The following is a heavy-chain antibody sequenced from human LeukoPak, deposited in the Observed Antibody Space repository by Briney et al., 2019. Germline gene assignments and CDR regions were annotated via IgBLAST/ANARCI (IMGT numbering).Heavy chain of an antibody. D-gene: IGHD5-18*01. J-gene: IGHJ6*02. Sequence: SETLSLTCAVYGGSFSGYYWSWIRQPPGKGLEWIGEINHSGSTNYNPSLKSRVTISVDTSKNQFSLKLSSVTAADTAVYYCARGPGYSYGPPYYYYGMDVWGQGTTVTVSS. V-gene: IGHV4-34*01. CDR1: GGSFSGYY. CDR2: INHSGST. CDR3: ARGPGYSYGPPYYYYGMDV.